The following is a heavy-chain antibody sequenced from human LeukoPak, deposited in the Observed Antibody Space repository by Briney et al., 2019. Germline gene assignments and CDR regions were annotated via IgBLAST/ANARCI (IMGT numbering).Heavy chain of an antibody. V-gene: IGHV1-18*01. D-gene: IGHD6-13*01. J-gene: IGHJ4*02. CDR1: GYTFTSYG. CDR3: ARDGTQLWSDSSSWYDY. CDR2: ISAYNGNT. Sequence: ASVKVSCKASGYTFTSYGISWVRQAPGQGLEWMGWISAYNGNTNYAQKLQGRVTMTTDTSTSTAYMELRSLRSDDTAVYYCARDGTQLWSDSSSWYDYWGQGTLVTVSP.